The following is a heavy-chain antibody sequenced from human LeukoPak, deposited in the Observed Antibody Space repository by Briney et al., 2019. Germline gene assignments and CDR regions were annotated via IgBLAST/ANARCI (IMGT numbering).Heavy chain of an antibody. CDR1: GFTFSSYA. CDR2: ISGSGGST. D-gene: IGHD2-2*01. V-gene: IGHV3-23*01. CDR3: VKDRLGYCSSIKYDY. J-gene: IGHJ4*02. Sequence: GGSLRLSCAASGFTFSSYAMTWVRQAPGKGLEWVSGISGSGGSTYHADSVKGRFTISRDNSKNTLYLQMDSLRAEDTALYYCVKDRLGYCSSIKYDYWGQGTLVTVSS.